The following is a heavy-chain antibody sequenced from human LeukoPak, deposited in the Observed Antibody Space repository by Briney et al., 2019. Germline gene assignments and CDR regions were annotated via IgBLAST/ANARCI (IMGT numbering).Heavy chain of an antibody. CDR3: ARDQRVTAVSLHYYYYYMDV. CDR2: INPSGGST. Sequence: ASVKVSCKASGYTFTSYYMHWVRRAPGQGLEWMGIINPSGGSTSYAQKFQGRVTMTRDTSTSTVYMELSRLRSDDTAVYYCARDQRVTAVSLHYYYYYMDVWGKGTTVTVSS. D-gene: IGHD4-23*01. V-gene: IGHV1-46*01. J-gene: IGHJ6*03. CDR1: GYTFTSYY.